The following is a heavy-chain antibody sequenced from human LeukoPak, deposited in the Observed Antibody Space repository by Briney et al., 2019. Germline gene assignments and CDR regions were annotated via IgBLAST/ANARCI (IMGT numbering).Heavy chain of an antibody. CDR1: GFTFSSYG. CDR3: ASDRVFYGLDV. J-gene: IGHJ6*02. Sequence: PGGSLRLSCAASGFTFSSYGMHWVRQAPGKGLEWVAVIWYDGSNKYYADSVKGRFTISRDNARNTLYLQMNSLRPEDTAIYYCASDRVFYGLDVWGQGTTVTVSS. CDR2: IWYDGSNK. V-gene: IGHV3-33*01.